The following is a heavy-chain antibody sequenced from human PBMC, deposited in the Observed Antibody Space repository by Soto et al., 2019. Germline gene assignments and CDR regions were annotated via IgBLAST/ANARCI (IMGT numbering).Heavy chain of an antibody. J-gene: IGHJ6*02. Sequence: ASVKVSCKASGFTFTSSAVQWVRQARGQRLEWIGWIVVGSGNTNYAQKFQERVTITRDMSTSTAYMELSSLRSEDTAVYYCAADFSIAGEDGMDVWGQGTTVTVYS. V-gene: IGHV1-58*01. D-gene: IGHD6-6*01. CDR1: GFTFTSSA. CDR3: AADFSIAGEDGMDV. CDR2: IVVGSGNT.